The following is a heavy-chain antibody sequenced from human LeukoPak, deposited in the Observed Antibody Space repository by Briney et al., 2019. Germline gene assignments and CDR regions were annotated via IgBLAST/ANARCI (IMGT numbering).Heavy chain of an antibody. CDR1: GGSISSYY. Sequence: SGTLSLTCTVSGGSISSYYWSWIRQPAGKGLEWIGRIYTSGSTNYNPSLKSRVTISVDKSKNQFSLKLSSVTAADTAVYYCARSIAVAFDYWGQGTLVTVSS. D-gene: IGHD6-19*01. CDR3: ARSIAVAFDY. CDR2: IYTSGST. V-gene: IGHV4-4*07. J-gene: IGHJ4*02.